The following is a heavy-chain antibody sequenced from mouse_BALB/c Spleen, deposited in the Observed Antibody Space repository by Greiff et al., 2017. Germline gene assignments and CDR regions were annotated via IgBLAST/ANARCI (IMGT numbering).Heavy chain of an antibody. D-gene: IGHD1-1*01. J-gene: IGHJ3*01. CDR2: IRNKANGYTT. V-gene: IGHV7-3*02. Sequence: EVQLQESGGGLVQPGGSLRLSCATSGFTFTDYYMSWVRQPPGKALEWLGFIRNKANGYTTEYSASVKGRFTISRDNSQSILYLQMNTLRAEDSATYYCARVPYYYGSHWGQGTLVTVSA. CDR1: GFTFTDYY. CDR3: ARVPYYYGSH.